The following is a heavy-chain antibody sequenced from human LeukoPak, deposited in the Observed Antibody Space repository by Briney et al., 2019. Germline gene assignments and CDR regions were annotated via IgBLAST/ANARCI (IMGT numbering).Heavy chain of an antibody. J-gene: IGHJ4*02. D-gene: IGHD5-24*01. CDR3: ARGGRWLQF. CDR2: INHSGST. CDR1: GGSFSDYY. Sequence: PSETLSLTCAVYGGSFSDYYWSWIRQPPGKGLEWIGEINHSGSTNYNPSLKSRVTISVDTSKNQFSLKLSSVTAADTAVYYCARGGRWLQFWGQGTLVTVSS. V-gene: IGHV4-34*01.